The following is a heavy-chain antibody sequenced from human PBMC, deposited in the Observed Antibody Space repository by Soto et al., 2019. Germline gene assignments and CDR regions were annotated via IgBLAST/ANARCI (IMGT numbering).Heavy chain of an antibody. V-gene: IGHV4-59*01. CDR3: ARHTGIAVAGHYYYYYMDV. Sequence: SETLSLTCTVSGGSISSYYWSWIRQPPGKGLEWIGYIYYSGSTNYNPSLKSRVTISVDTSKNQFSLKLSSVTAADTAMYYCARHTGIAVAGHYYYYYMDVWGKGTTVTVSS. J-gene: IGHJ6*03. CDR2: IYYSGST. D-gene: IGHD6-19*01. CDR1: GGSISSYY.